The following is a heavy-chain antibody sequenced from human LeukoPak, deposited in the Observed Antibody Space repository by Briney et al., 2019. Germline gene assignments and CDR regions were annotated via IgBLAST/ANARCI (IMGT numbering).Heavy chain of an antibody. D-gene: IGHD5-18*01. CDR2: IIPIFGTA. V-gene: IGHV1-69*06. CDR3: ARRWLQQGYYYGMDV. CDR1: GGTFSSYA. J-gene: IGHJ6*02. Sequence: GSSVKVSCKASGGTFSSYAISWVRQAPGQGLEWMGGIIPIFGTANYAQKFQGRVTITADKSTSTAYMELSSLRAEDTAVYYCARRWLQQGYYYGMDVWGQGTTVTVSS.